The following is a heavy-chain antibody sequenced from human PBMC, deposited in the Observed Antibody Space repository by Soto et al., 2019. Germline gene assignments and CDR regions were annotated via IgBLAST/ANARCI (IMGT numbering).Heavy chain of an antibody. CDR3: AKGIKWEVIYYYYGMDV. D-gene: IGHD5-12*01. V-gene: IGHV3-30*18. CDR1: GFTFSSYG. J-gene: IGHJ6*02. Sequence: GGSLRLSCAASGFTFSSYGMHWVRQAPGKGLERVAVISYDGSNKYYADSVKGRFTISRDNTKNTLYLQMNSLRDEDTSVYYCAKGIKWEVIYYYYGMDVWGQGTTVTVSS. CDR2: ISYDGSNK.